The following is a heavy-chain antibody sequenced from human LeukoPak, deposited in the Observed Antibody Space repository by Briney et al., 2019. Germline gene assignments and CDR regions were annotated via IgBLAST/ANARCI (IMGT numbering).Heavy chain of an antibody. J-gene: IGHJ1*01. CDR1: GYTFTGYY. CDR2: INPNSGGT. V-gene: IGHV1-2*02. Sequence: ASVKVSCKASGYTFTGYYMHWVRQAPGQGLAWLGWINPNSGGTNYAQKFQGRVTMTRDTSISTAYMELSRLRSDDTPVYYCASEFGYCSGGSCYSDPTEYFQHWGQGTLVTVSS. D-gene: IGHD2-15*01. CDR3: ASEFGYCSGGSCYSDPTEYFQH.